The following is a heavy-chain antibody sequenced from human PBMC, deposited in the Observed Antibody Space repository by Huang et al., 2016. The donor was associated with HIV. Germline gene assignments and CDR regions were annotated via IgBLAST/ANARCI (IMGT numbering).Heavy chain of an antibody. J-gene: IGHJ4*02. Sequence: QVQLQESGPGLVKPSETLSLTCTVSGGSISTHYWSWIRQPPGKGLEWIGSIDYSGSTNHRPSLKSRVTILLDTSKNPFSLRVNSVTAADTAMYYCARDHHDFWRGYRRMYFFDHWGQGTLVTVSS. CDR1: GGSISTHY. CDR3: ARDHHDFWRGYRRMYFFDH. CDR2: IDYSGST. D-gene: IGHD3-3*01. V-gene: IGHV4-59*11.